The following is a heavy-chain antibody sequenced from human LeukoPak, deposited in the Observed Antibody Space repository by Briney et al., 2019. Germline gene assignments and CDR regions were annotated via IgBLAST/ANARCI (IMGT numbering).Heavy chain of an antibody. J-gene: IGHJ4*02. D-gene: IGHD3-10*01. Sequence: SETLSLSCTVSGGSISNYYWSWIRQPPGKGLEWIGYIYYSGSTNYNPSLKSRVTISVDTSKNQFSLKLSSVTAADTAVYYCARGRGVRGGNFDYWGQGTLVTVSS. V-gene: IGHV4-59*01. CDR1: GGSISNYY. CDR3: ARGRGVRGGNFDY. CDR2: IYYSGST.